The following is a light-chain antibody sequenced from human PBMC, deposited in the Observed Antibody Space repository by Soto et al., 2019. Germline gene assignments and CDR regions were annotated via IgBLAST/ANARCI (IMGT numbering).Light chain of an antibody. CDR1: QSISSY. CDR3: RQSYRTPPT. Sequence: DIQMTQSPSSLSASVGDRVTITCRASQSISSYLNWYQQKPGKAPKLLIYAASSLQSGVPSRFSGSGSGTELDLTISSLQPEDFATYYCRQSYRTPPTFRQGTNVEIK. V-gene: IGKV1-39*01. CDR2: AAS. J-gene: IGKJ1*01.